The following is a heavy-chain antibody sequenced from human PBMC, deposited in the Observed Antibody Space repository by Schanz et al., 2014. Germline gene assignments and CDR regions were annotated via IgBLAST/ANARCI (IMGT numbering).Heavy chain of an antibody. J-gene: IGHJ5*02. D-gene: IGHD1-1*01. V-gene: IGHV3-11*01. Sequence: QVQLVESGGGLVKPGGSLRLSCAASGFTFSDYYMSWIRQAPGKGLEWVSYIGNGGVTIYYADSVKGRFTISRDNSKNSLYLQMNSLRAEDTAVHYCTRDVRLDRRGNWFDPWGQGTLVTVSS. CDR1: GFTFSDYY. CDR3: TRDVRLDRRGNWFDP. CDR2: IGNGGVTI.